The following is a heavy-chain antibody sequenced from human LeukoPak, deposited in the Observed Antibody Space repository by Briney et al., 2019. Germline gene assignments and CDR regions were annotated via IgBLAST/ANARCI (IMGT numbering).Heavy chain of an antibody. D-gene: IGHD4-17*01. J-gene: IGHJ5*02. CDR3: ARGNDYGDYGNWFDP. CDR2: TYHSGST. Sequence: PSETLSLTCAVSGGSISSGGYSWSWIRQPPGKGLEWIGYTYHSGSTYYNPSLKSRVTISVDRSKNQFSLKLSSVTAADTAVYYCARGNDYGDYGNWFDPWGQGTLVTVSS. CDR1: GGSISSGGYS. V-gene: IGHV4-30-2*01.